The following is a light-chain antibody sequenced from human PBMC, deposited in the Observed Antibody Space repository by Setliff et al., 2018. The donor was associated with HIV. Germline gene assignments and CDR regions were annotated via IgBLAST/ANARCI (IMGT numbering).Light chain of an antibody. V-gene: IGLV2-23*02. J-gene: IGLJ2*01. CDR1: SSDVGNTLS. CDR2: EVD. CDR3: CSYGSGDIWV. Sequence: QSALTQPASVSGSPGQSITISCTGSSSDVGNTLSVSWYQQNVGEVPKLLIYEVDRRPSGISHRFSGYKSGNTASLTISGLQVEDEADYYCCSYGSGDIWVFGGGTKVTVL.